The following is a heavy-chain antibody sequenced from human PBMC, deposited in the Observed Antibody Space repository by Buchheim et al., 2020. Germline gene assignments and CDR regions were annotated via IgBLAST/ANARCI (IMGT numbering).Heavy chain of an antibody. D-gene: IGHD6-6*01. V-gene: IGHV3-23*01. CDR1: GFTFSSYA. CDR3: AKGQYASIAARTAYYMDV. CDR2: ISGSGGST. J-gene: IGHJ6*03. Sequence: EVQLLESGGGLVQPGGSLRLPCAASGFTFSSYAMSWVRQAPGKGLEWVSAISGSGGSTYYADSVKGRFTISRDNSKNTLYLQMNSLRAEDTAVYYCAKGQYASIAARTAYYMDVWGKGTT.